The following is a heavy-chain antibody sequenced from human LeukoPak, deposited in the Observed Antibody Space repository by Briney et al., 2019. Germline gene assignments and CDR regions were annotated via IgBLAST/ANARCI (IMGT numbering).Heavy chain of an antibody. V-gene: IGHV3-23*01. Sequence: PGGSLRLSCAASGFTFSSYAMSWVRQAPGKGLEWVSAISGSGGSTYYADSVKGRFTISRDNSKNTLYLQMNSLRAEDTAVYYCAKDRIAYCGGDCFPDDAFDIWGQGTMVTVSS. D-gene: IGHD2-21*02. CDR2: ISGSGGST. CDR1: GFTFSSYA. CDR3: AKDRIAYCGGDCFPDDAFDI. J-gene: IGHJ3*02.